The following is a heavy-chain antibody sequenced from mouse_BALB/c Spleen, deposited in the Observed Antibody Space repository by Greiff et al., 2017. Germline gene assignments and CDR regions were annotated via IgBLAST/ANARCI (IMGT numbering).Heavy chain of an antibody. CDR2: ISYSGST. J-gene: IGHJ4*01. CDR1: GYSITSDYA. D-gene: IGHD5-5*01. Sequence: QLQQSGPGLVKPSQSLSLTCTVTGYSITSDYAWNWIRQFPGNKLEWMGYISYSGSTSYNPSLKSRISITRDTSKNQFFLQLNSVTTEDTATYYCALYLYAMDYWGQGTSVTVSS. CDR3: ALYLYAMDY. V-gene: IGHV3-2*02.